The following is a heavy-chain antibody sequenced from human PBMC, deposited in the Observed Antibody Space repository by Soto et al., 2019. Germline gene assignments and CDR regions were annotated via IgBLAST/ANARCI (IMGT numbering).Heavy chain of an antibody. CDR1: GYTFTSYY. J-gene: IGHJ3*02. CDR2: INPSGGST. Sequence: QVQLVQSGAEVKKPGASVKVSCKASGYTFTSYYMYWVRQAPGQGLEWMGIINPSGGSTSYAQKFQGRGTMTRDTSTSTVYMELSSLRSEDTAVYYCARVELATIKGNAFDIWGQGTMVTVSS. CDR3: ARVELATIKGNAFDI. V-gene: IGHV1-46*01. D-gene: IGHD5-12*01.